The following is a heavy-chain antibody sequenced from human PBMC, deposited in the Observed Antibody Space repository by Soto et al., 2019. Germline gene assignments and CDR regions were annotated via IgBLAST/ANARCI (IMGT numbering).Heavy chain of an antibody. CDR3: ARDWGGPTRTRCVAPDY. D-gene: IGHD2-21*01. V-gene: IGHV3-33*01. CDR2: IWYDGSDK. CDR1: GFTFSDYG. J-gene: IGHJ4*02. Sequence: QEKQVESGGGVVQPGRSLGLSCEASGFTFSDYGWHWVRQAPGKGLEWVAVIWYDGSDKYYTDSVKGRFTISRDNSKNTLYLQMNSLRADDTAVYYCARDWGGPTRTRCVAPDYWGQGTLVTVSS.